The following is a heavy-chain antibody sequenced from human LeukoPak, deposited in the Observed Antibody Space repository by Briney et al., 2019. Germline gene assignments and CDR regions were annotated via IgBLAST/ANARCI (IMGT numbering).Heavy chain of an antibody. D-gene: IGHD3-22*01. CDR1: GGSISSSSYY. J-gene: IGHJ4*02. CDR3: ARGPRITMIVVRPRAVSFDY. CDR2: INHSGST. V-gene: IGHV4-39*07. Sequence: PSETLSLTCTVSGGSISSSSYYWGWIRQPPGKGLEWIGEINHSGSTNYNPSLKSRVTISVDTSKNQFSLKLSSVTAADTAVYYCARGPRITMIVVRPRAVSFDYWGQGTLVTVSS.